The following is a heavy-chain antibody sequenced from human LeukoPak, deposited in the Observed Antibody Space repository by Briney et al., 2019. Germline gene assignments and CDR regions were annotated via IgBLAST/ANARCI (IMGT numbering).Heavy chain of an antibody. CDR2: ISYDGSNK. CDR3: ARAPYDSSGYYFDY. V-gene: IGHV3-30*04. Sequence: PGRSLRLSCAASGFTFSSYAMHWVRQAPGKGLEWVAVISYDGSNKYYADSVRGRFTISGDNSKNTLYLQMNSLRAEDTAVYYCARAPYDSSGYYFDYWGQGTLVTVSS. CDR1: GFTFSSYA. J-gene: IGHJ4*02. D-gene: IGHD3-22*01.